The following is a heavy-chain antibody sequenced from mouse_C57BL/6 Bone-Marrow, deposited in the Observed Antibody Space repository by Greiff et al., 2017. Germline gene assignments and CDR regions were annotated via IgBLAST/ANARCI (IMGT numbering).Heavy chain of an antibody. J-gene: IGHJ1*03. Sequence: EVMLVESGGDLVKPGGSLKLSCAASGFTFSSYGMSWVRQTPDKRLEWVATIRSGGSYTYSPDSVKGRFPISSDKAKNTLYLQISRLRSEDTAMYDSGRHRKGLRRWYFDVWGTGTTVTVSS. V-gene: IGHV5-6*01. CDR1: GFTFSSYG. CDR3: GRHRKGLRRWYFDV. D-gene: IGHD2-4*01. CDR2: IRSGGSYT.